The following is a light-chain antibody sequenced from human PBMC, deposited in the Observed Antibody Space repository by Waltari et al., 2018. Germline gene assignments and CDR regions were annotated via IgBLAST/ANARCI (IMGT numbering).Light chain of an antibody. J-gene: IGLJ3*02. CDR2: QDS. Sequence: SYELTQPPSVSVSPGQTASITCSGDKLGDKYACWYQQKPGQSPVLVIYQDSKRPAGIPERFSGSNAGNTATLTLGGSQAMAEADYYCQPWLSSAVVFCGRTKLTVL. CDR3: QPWLSSAVV. V-gene: IGLV3-1*01. CDR1: KLGDKY.